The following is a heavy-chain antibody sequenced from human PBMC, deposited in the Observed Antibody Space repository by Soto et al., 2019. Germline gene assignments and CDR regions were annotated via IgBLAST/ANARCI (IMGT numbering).Heavy chain of an antibody. D-gene: IGHD1-1*01. CDR1: RFTFDDYG. CDR2: ISRNGGSI. Sequence: GGSLRLSCAGSRFTFDDYGMHWVRQAPGKGLEWVSGISRNGGSIGYADSVKGRFTISRDNAKNSLYLQMDSLRAEDTALYYCAKDMAGTTGAFDIWGQGTMVTVSS. V-gene: IGHV3-9*01. CDR3: AKDMAGTTGAFDI. J-gene: IGHJ3*02.